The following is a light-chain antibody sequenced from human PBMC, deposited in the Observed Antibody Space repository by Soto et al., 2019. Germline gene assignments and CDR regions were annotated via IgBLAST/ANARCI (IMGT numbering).Light chain of an antibody. CDR2: DNY. V-gene: IGLV1-51*01. CDR1: SSNVGHES. J-gene: IGLJ3*02. Sequence: QSVLTQPPSVSAAPGQTVTISCSGSSSNVGHESVSWYQSLPGTAPKLLIYDNYKRPSGIPDRFSGSKSGTSATLGITGLQTGDEADYYCGTWDSTLNVWVFGGGTKVPVL. CDR3: GTWDSTLNVWV.